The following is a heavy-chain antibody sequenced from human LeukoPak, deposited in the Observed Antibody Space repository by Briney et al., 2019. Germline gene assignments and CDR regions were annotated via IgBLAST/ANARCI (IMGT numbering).Heavy chain of an antibody. J-gene: IGHJ6*03. CDR1: GFTVSSNY. CDR3: AKDKGDFWSGYPMDV. Sequence: GGSLRLSCAASGFTVSSNYMSWVRQAPGKGLEWVSVIYSGGSTYYADSVKGRFTISRDNAKNSLYLQMNSLRAEDMALYYCAKDKGDFWSGYPMDVWGKGTTVTVSS. D-gene: IGHD3-3*01. V-gene: IGHV3-53*05. CDR2: IYSGGST.